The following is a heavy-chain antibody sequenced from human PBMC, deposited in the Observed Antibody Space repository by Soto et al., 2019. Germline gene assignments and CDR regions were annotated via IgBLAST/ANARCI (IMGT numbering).Heavy chain of an antibody. D-gene: IGHD5-12*01. CDR2: ISYSGST. J-gene: IGHJ4*02. CDR1: GASISSYD. CDR3: ARGRDGYNYPNFDY. V-gene: IGHV4-59*01. Sequence: LSETLSLTCTVSGASISSYDWSWIRRPPGKGLEWIGHISYSGSTNYKPSLKSRVTISVDTSKKQFSLKLTSVTAADTAVYYCARGRDGYNYPNFDYWGQGTLVTVSS.